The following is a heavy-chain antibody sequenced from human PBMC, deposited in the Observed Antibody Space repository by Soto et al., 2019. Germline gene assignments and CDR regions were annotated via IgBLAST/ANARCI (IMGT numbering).Heavy chain of an antibody. D-gene: IGHD6-13*01. Sequence: GGSLRLSCAASGFTFSSYAMSWVRQAPGKGLEWVSAISGSGGSTYYADSVKGRFTISRDNSKNTLYLQMNSLRAEDTAVYYCAKDSPSIAAAGTEGYFDYWGQGTLVTVSS. CDR3: AKDSPSIAAAGTEGYFDY. CDR2: ISGSGGST. J-gene: IGHJ4*02. CDR1: GFTFSSYA. V-gene: IGHV3-23*01.